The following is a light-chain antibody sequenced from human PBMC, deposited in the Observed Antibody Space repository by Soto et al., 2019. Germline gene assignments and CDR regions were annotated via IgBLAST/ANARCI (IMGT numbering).Light chain of an antibody. CDR2: GAS. V-gene: IGKV1-5*01. Sequence: DTQLTQSPSTLAASVGDRVTITCRASQGISGWLAWYQQKPGKAPRLLIYGASTLESGVPSRFSGSGSGTEFTLTISSLQPDDFATYFCQQHNDYWTFGQGTRVEIK. CDR1: QGISGW. CDR3: QQHNDYWT. J-gene: IGKJ1*01.